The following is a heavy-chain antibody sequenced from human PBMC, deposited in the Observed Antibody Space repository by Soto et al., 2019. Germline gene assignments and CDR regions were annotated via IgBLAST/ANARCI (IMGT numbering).Heavy chain of an antibody. CDR3: ARDQSRGQVFYYYMDV. V-gene: IGHV3-48*01. J-gene: IGHJ6*03. CDR2: ISSSSQNI. CDR1: EFTFSTYA. D-gene: IGHD3-10*01. Sequence: EVQLVESGGGLVQPGGSLRLSCAASEFTFSTYAMKWVRQAPGKGLEWVSYISSSSQNIRYADSVKGRFTISRDNAKNSLYLQMNSLRAEDTAVYYCARDQSRGQVFYYYMDVWGKGTTVTVSS.